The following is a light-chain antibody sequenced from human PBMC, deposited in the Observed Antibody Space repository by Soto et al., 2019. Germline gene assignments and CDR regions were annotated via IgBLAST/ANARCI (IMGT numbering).Light chain of an antibody. V-gene: IGKV1-9*01. J-gene: IGKJ4*01. CDR2: SAA. CDR1: QDISNY. Sequence: DIQLTQSPAFLSASVGDKVTITCRASQDISNYLAWYQQKPGKAPNLLVYSAATLQSGVPSRFSGSGSGTEFTLTNNSLQPEDFATYFWQQIDSYPVTFGGGTKVEIK. CDR3: QQIDSYPVT.